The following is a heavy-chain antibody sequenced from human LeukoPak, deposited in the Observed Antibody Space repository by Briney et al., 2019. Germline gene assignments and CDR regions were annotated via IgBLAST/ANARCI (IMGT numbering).Heavy chain of an antibody. CDR3: ARDRGYSYGSFDY. V-gene: IGHV3-23*01. Sequence: PGGSLRLSCAASGFTFSSYAMSWVRQVPGKGLEWVSSISASGGVTHYADSVKGRFTISRDNSKNTLYLQMNSLRAEDTAVYYCARDRGYSYGSFDYWGQGTLVTVSS. CDR2: ISASGGVT. D-gene: IGHD5-18*01. J-gene: IGHJ4*02. CDR1: GFTFSSYA.